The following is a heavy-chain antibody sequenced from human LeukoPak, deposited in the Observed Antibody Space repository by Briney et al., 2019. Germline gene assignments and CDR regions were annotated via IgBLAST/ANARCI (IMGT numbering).Heavy chain of an antibody. J-gene: IGHJ6*03. D-gene: IGHD3-10*01. V-gene: IGHV3-74*01. CDR1: GFTFSSYW. CDR2: INSDGSST. Sequence: PGGSLRLSCAASGFTFSSYWMHWVRQAPGKGLVWVSRINSDGSSTSYADSVKGRFTISRDNAKNTLYLQMNSLRAEDTAVYYCARDGYGSDYYYYMDVWGKGTTVTVSS. CDR3: ARDGYGSDYYYYMDV.